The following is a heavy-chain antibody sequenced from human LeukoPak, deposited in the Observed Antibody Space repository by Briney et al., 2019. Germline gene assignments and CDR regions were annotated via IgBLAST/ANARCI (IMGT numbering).Heavy chain of an antibody. J-gene: IGHJ2*01. CDR1: EFTLGRYG. CDR3: AREGVPVSSYWYFDL. V-gene: IGHV3-30*03. D-gene: IGHD2-8*01. CDR2: ISFDGGTI. Sequence: PGGSLRLSCTASEFTLGRYGMHWVRPAPGKGLEWVAVISFDGGTIHYVDSVRGRFTISRDNSKNTLYLQMNSLTIEDTAMYHCAREGVPVSSYWYFDLWGRGTLVTVSS.